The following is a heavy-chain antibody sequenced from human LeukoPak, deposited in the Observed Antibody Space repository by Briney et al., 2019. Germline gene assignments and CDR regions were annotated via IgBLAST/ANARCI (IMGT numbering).Heavy chain of an antibody. D-gene: IGHD3-9*01. Sequence: SETLSLTCTVSGGSISSYFWSWIRQSPEKGLEWIGEINHSGSPDYNPSLKSRVTISVDTSRNQFSLKLSSVTAADTAVYYCVREREQRDKRRYATGYDYWGQGTLVTVSS. V-gene: IGHV4-34*01. CDR2: INHSGSP. CDR3: VREREQRDKRRYATGYDY. CDR1: GGSISSYF. J-gene: IGHJ4*02.